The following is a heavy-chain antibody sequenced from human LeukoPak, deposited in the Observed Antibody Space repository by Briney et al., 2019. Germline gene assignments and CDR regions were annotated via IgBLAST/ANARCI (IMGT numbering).Heavy chain of an antibody. CDR2: INHSGST. V-gene: IGHV4-34*01. D-gene: IGHD1-26*01. CDR1: GGSFSDYY. J-gene: IGHJ4*02. CDR3: ARGIVGATSADLGYSDY. Sequence: SETLSLTCAVYGGSFSDYYWSWIRQPPGKGLEWIGEINHSGSTNHNPSLKRRVTISADTSKNQFSLKLSSVTAADTAVYYCARGIVGATSADLGYSDYWGQGTLVTVSS.